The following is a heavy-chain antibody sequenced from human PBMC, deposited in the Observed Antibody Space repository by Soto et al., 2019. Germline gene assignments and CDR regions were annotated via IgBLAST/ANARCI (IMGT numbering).Heavy chain of an antibody. CDR3: AKKVTIYAVDPADY. Sequence: GASPGLSCSSPGLPVYNYGMSWVGPAPGKGLEWVSVMSGSGDDAYYADSVKGRFTISRDNSKNTLYLQMNSLRAEDTAVYFCAKKVTIYAVDPADYWGQGTQVTVSS. D-gene: IGHD3-3*01. J-gene: IGHJ4*02. V-gene: IGHV3-23*01. CDR1: GLPVYNYG. CDR2: MSGSGDDA.